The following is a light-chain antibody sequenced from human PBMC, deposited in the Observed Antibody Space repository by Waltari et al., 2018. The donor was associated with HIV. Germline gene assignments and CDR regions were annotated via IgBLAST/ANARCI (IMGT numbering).Light chain of an antibody. CDR1: SSNIGSNY. V-gene: IGLV1-47*01. CDR2: RTD. Sequence: QSVLTQPPSASGTPGQRVTISCSGASSNIGSNYVYWYQALPGTAPKLLIYRTDQRSSGVPDRFSGSKSGTSAALAISGLRYEDEADYYCAAWDDSLSALFGGGTKLTVL. CDR3: AAWDDSLSAL. J-gene: IGLJ2*01.